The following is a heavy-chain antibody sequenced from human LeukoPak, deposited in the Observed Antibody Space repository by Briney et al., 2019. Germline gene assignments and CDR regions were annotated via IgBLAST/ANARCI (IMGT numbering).Heavy chain of an antibody. V-gene: IGHV4-30-2*01. D-gene: IGHD5-18*01. CDR2: IYHSGST. CDR3: ARTLWSRFDY. CDR1: GGSISSGGYS. J-gene: IGHJ4*02. Sequence: NSSETLSLTCTVSGGSISSGGYSWSWIRQPPGKGLEWIGYIYHSGSTYYNPSLKSRVTISVDRSKNQFSLKLSSVTAADTAVYYCARTLWSRFDYWGQGTLVTVSS.